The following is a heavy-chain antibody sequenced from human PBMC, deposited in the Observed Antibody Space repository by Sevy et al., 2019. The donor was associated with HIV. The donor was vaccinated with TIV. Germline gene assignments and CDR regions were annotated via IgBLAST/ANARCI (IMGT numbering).Heavy chain of an antibody. CDR2: ISRSGGSI. Sequence: GGSLRLSCAASVFTFSNYAMSWVRQAPGKGLEWVSSISRSGGSIHYADSVKGRFTISRDNSKNTLYLQMNSLRAEETAVYYCAKVDVVVPVADYGLDVWGQGTTVTVSS. V-gene: IGHV3-23*01. CDR3: AKVDVVVPVADYGLDV. D-gene: IGHD2-2*01. J-gene: IGHJ6*02. CDR1: VFTFSNYA.